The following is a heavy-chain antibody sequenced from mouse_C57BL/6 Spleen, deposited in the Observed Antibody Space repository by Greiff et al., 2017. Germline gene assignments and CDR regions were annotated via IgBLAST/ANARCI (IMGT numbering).Heavy chain of an antibody. J-gene: IGHJ2*01. CDR2: IYPGSGNT. CDR3: ARSDGNYVAYFDY. CDR1: GYTFTDYY. V-gene: IGHV1-76*01. D-gene: IGHD2-1*01. Sequence: QVQLQQSGAELVRPGASVKLSCKASGYTFTDYYINWVKQRPGQGLEWIARIYPGSGNTYYNEKFKGKATLTAEKSSSTAYMQLSSLTSEDSAVYFCARSDGNYVAYFDYWGQGTTLTVSS.